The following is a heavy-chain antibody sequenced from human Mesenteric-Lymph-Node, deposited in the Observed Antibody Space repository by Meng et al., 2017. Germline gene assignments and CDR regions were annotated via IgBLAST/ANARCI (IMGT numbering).Heavy chain of an antibody. D-gene: IGHD2-15*01. CDR2: ISSSSTYI. Sequence: GESLKISCEASGMSFSSYTVTWVRQAPGKGLEWVSSISSSSTYIYYADSVKGRFTISRDNAKNSLYLQMNSLRAGDTAVYYCATSYCSGGSCSHAFDIWGQGTMVTVSS. J-gene: IGHJ3*02. CDR3: ATSYCSGGSCSHAFDI. V-gene: IGHV3-21*01. CDR1: GMSFSSYT.